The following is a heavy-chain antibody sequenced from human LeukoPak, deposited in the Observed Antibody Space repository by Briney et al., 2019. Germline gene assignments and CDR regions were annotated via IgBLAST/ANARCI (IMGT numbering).Heavy chain of an antibody. CDR2: ISAYNGNT. CDR1: GYTFTSYG. CDR3: ASLGYWDQVNGY. V-gene: IGHV1-18*01. Sequence: ASVKVSCKASGYTFTSYGISWVRQAPGQGLEWMGWISAYNGNTNYAQKLQGRVTMTTDTSTSTAYMELSRLRSDDTAVYYCASLGYWDQVNGYWGQGTLVTVSS. J-gene: IGHJ4*02. D-gene: IGHD1-26*01.